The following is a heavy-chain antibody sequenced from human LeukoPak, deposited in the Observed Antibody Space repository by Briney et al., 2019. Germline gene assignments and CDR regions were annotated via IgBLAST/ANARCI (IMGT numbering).Heavy chain of an antibody. CDR1: GGPFSSYY. CDR3: GRVLLVTPVAAFDV. V-gene: IGHV4-34*01. J-gene: IGHJ3*01. Sequence: KSSETLTLTCAVYGGPFSSYYWSWIRQPPGKGREGIVQIDYTGSTNFNPSLKRRVTIPVDQPKKRVALNLNSATAADTAGYFCGRVLLVTPVAAFDVWGQGTMVAVS. CDR2: IDYTGST. D-gene: IGHD4-23*01.